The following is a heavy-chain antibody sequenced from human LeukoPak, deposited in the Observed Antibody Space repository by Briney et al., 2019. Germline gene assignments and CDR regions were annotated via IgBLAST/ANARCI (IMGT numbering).Heavy chain of an antibody. J-gene: IGHJ4*02. CDR2: IYYSGST. CDR1: GGSISNYY. V-gene: IGHV4-59*01. CDR3: ARASHDYGDYSHFDY. D-gene: IGHD4-17*01. Sequence: SETLSLTCTVSGGSISNYYWSWIRRPPGKGLEWIGYIYYSGSTNYNPSLKSRVTISVDTSKNQFSLKLSSVTAADTAVYYCARASHDYGDYSHFDYWGQGTLVTVSS.